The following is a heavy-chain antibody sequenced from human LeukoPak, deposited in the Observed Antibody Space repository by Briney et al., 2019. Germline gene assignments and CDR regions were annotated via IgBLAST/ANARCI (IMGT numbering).Heavy chain of an antibody. CDR1: GFTFSSYW. V-gene: IGHV3-74*01. Sequence: GGSLRLSCAASGFTFSSYWMHWFRQAPGKGLVWVSRINPDGGSTAYADSVKGRFTISRDNAKNTLYLQMNSLRVEDTTVYYCTRGQQLVGDWGQGTLVTVSS. J-gene: IGHJ4*02. D-gene: IGHD6-13*01. CDR2: INPDGGST. CDR3: TRGQQLVGD.